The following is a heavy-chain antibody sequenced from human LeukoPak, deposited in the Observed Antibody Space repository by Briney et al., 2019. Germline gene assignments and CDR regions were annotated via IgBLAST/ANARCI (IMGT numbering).Heavy chain of an antibody. CDR2: IRYDGSNK. CDR3: ATVPTTYYDILTGRALFDY. Sequence: GGSLRLSCAASGFTFSSYAMSWVRQAPGKGLERVAFIRYDGSNKYYADSVKGRFTISRDNSKNTLYLQMNSLRAEDTAVYYCATVPTTYYDILTGRALFDYWGQGTLVTVSS. D-gene: IGHD3-9*01. V-gene: IGHV3-30*02. J-gene: IGHJ4*02. CDR1: GFTFSSYA.